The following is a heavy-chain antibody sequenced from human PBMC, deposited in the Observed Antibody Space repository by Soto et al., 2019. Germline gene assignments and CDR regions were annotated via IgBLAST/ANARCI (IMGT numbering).Heavy chain of an antibody. D-gene: IGHD1-26*01. CDR1: GFTFRTYA. Sequence: EVQLLESGGGLVQPGGSLRLSCVASGFTFRTYAMSWVRQAPGKGLEWVSAISGSGGSTYYADSVKGRFTISRDNSRNTLYLQMTSLRAEDTAVYYCAKDKEEWELLGGYYFDYWGQGTLVTVSS. V-gene: IGHV3-23*01. CDR3: AKDKEEWELLGGYYFDY. J-gene: IGHJ4*02. CDR2: ISGSGGST.